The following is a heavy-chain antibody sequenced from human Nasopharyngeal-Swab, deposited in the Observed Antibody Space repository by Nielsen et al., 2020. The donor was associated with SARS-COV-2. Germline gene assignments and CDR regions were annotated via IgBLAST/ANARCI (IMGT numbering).Heavy chain of an antibody. CDR3: VKGLRGGDY. V-gene: IGHV3-64D*08. Sequence: GESLKISCSASGFTFNSYAMHWVRQAPGRGLEYVSAISTNGDNTYYADSVRGRFTISRDNSDNTLYLQMRSLRAEDTAVYYCVKGLRGGDYWGQGTLVSVS. CDR2: ISTNGDNT. J-gene: IGHJ4*02. D-gene: IGHD3-10*01. CDR1: GFTFNSYA.